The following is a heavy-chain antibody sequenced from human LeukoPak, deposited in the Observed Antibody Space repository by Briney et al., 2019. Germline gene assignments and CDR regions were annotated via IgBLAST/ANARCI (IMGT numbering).Heavy chain of an antibody. CDR3: ARGGYSGNYNSYFDY. CDR1: GYTFTNYF. D-gene: IGHD1-26*01. J-gene: IGHJ4*02. CDR2: INPSVGST. Sequence: ASVKVPCKASGYTFTNYFIHWVRQAPGHGLEWMGIINPSVGSTTYAQKFQGRVTMTRDTSTTTVYMELSSLRSEDTAVYYCARGGYSGNYNSYFDYWGQGTLVTVSS. V-gene: IGHV1-46*01.